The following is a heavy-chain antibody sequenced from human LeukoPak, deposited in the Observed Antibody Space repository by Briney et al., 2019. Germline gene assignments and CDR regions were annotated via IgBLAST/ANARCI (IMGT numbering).Heavy chain of an antibody. D-gene: IGHD5-18*01. V-gene: IGHV3-21*01. CDR2: ISSSSSYI. CDR1: GFTFSSYS. Sequence: GGSLRLSCAASGFTFSSYSMNWVRQAPGKGLEWVSSISSSSSYIYYADSVKGRFTISRDSAKNSLYLQMNSLRAEDTAVYYCARDRRYSYGHDAFDIWGQGTMVTVSS. CDR3: ARDRRYSYGHDAFDI. J-gene: IGHJ3*02.